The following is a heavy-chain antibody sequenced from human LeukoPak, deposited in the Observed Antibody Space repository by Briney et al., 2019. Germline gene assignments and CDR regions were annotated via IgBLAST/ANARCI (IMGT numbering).Heavy chain of an antibody. V-gene: IGHV3-23*01. J-gene: IGHJ4*02. CDR2: ISGSGARI. CDR3: AKDMGEDGSYYLDY. CDR1: GFTFSKYA. D-gene: IGHD1-26*01. Sequence: GGSLRLSCAASGFTFSKYAMSWVRQAPGKGLEWVSAISGSGARIYYAGSVKGRFTISRDTSKNTLNLQMNSLRAEDTAVYYCAKDMGEDGSYYLDYWGQGTLVTVSS.